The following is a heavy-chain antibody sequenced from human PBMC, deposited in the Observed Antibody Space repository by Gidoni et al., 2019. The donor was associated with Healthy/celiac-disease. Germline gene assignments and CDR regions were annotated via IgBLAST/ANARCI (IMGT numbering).Heavy chain of an antibody. CDR2: ISWDGGST. V-gene: IGHV3-43*01. J-gene: IGHJ3*02. CDR3: AKGNIVATMFAFDI. Sequence: EVQLVESGGVVVQPGGSLRLSCAASGFTFDDYTMHWVRQAPGKGLEWVSIISWDGGSTYYADSVKGRFTISRDNSKNSLYLQMNSLRTEDTALYYCAKGNIVATMFAFDIWGQGTMVTVSS. CDR1: GFTFDDYT. D-gene: IGHD5-12*01.